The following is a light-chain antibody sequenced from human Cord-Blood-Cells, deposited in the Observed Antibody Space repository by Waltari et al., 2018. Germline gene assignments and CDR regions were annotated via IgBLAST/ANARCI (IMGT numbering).Light chain of an antibody. V-gene: IGLV2-14*03. J-gene: IGLJ3*02. CDR3: SSYTSSSTWV. CDR2: DVS. Sequence: QSALTQPASVSGSPGQSITISCTGTISDVCVYNYVPWYPQHPGKAPKLMIYDVSNRPSGVSNRFSGFKSGTTASLTISGLQAEDEADYYCSSYTSSSTWVFGGGTKLTVL. CDR1: ISDVCVYNY.